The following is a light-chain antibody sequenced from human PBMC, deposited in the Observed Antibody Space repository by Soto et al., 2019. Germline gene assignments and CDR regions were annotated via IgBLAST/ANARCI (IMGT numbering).Light chain of an antibody. CDR3: QQNGSSPPT. V-gene: IGKV3-20*01. CDR2: GAS. CDR1: QSVSSNY. Sequence: EIVLTQSPGTLSLSPGERATLSCRASQSVSSNYLAWYRRKPGQAPSLLIYGASTRATGIPGRFSGSGSGTGFTLTITRLEPEDFAVYSWQQNGSSPPTFGQGTKVEFK. J-gene: IGKJ1*01.